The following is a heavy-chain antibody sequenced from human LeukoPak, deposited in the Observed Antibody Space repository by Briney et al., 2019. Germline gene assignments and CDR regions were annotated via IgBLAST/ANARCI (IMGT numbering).Heavy chain of an antibody. J-gene: IGHJ4*02. D-gene: IGHD4-17*01. CDR1: GYTFTSYG. CDR2: ISAYNGNT. CDR3: ARALYGEIDGY. Sequence: GASVKVSFKASGYTFTSYGLSWLRQAPGQGLEWMGWISAYNGNTNYAQKLQGRVTMTTDTSTSTAYMELRSLRSDDTAVYYCARALYGEIDGYWGQGTLVTVSS. V-gene: IGHV1-18*01.